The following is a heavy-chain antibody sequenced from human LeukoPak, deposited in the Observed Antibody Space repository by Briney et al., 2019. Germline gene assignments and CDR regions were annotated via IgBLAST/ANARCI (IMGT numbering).Heavy chain of an antibody. D-gene: IGHD4-17*01. V-gene: IGHV3-15*04. CDR3: NAGDAFDYGIGSPLDA. CDR2: IDSTPDGGTV. Sequence: GGSLRLSCAASGFTFKNAWMSWVRQAPGKGLEWVGRIDSTPDGGTVEYAAPVKGRFTISRDDSKDTVYLQMNSLKADDTAVYYCNAGDAFDYGIGSPLDAWGQGTLVTVSS. CDR1: GFTFKNAW. J-gene: IGHJ5*02.